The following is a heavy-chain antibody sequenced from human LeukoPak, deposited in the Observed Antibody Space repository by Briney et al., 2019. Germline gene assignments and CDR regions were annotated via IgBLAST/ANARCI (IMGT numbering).Heavy chain of an antibody. CDR2: ISGSGGST. Sequence: HPGGSLRLSCAASGFPLRRYAMSWVRQAPGKGLEWVSGISGSGGSTYYADSVKGRFTISRDNSKNTLYLQMDSLRVEDTAIYYCAKDPVNYYDSSGYYPHFDYWGQGTLVTVSS. CDR1: GFPLRRYA. J-gene: IGHJ4*02. V-gene: IGHV3-23*01. D-gene: IGHD3-22*01. CDR3: AKDPVNYYDSSGYYPHFDY.